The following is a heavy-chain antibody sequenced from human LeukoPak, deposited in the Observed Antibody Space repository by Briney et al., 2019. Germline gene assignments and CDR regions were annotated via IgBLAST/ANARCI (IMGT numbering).Heavy chain of an antibody. D-gene: IGHD1-26*01. V-gene: IGHV1-69*13. CDR3: ARKVGANYYGMDV. CDR2: IIPIFGTA. Sequence: GASVKVSCKASGYTFTSYDINWVRQATGQGLEWMGGIIPIFGTANYAQKFQGRVTITADESTSTAYMELSSLRSEDTAVYYCARKVGANYYGMDVWGQGTTVTVSS. J-gene: IGHJ6*02. CDR1: GYTFTSYD.